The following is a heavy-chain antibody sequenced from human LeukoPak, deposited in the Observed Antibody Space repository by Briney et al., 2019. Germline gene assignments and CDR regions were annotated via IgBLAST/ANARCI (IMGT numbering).Heavy chain of an antibody. CDR1: GFTFSSYG. Sequence: GRSLRLSCAASGFTFSSYGMHWVRQAPGKGLEWVAVISYDGSNKYYADSVKGRFTISRDNSKNTLYLQMNSLRAEDTAVYYCAKDDGGTTDYWGQETLVTVSS. D-gene: IGHD4-23*01. CDR3: AKDDGGTTDY. J-gene: IGHJ4*02. V-gene: IGHV3-30*18. CDR2: ISYDGSNK.